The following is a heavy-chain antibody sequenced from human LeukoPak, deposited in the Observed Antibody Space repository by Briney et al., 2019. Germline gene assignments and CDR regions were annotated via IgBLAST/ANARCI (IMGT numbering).Heavy chain of an antibody. V-gene: IGHV1-2*02. CDR3: AVGLWFGESVFDY. Sequence: ASVTVSCTASGYTFTGYYMHWVRQAPGQGLEWMGWINPNSGGTNYAQKFQGRVTMTRDTSISTAYMELSRLRSDDTAVYYCAVGLWFGESVFDYWGQGTLVTVSS. J-gene: IGHJ4*02. CDR1: GYTFTGYY. CDR2: INPNSGGT. D-gene: IGHD3-10*01.